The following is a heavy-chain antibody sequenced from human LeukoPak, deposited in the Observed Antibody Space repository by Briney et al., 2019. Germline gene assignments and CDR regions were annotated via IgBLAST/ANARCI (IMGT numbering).Heavy chain of an antibody. D-gene: IGHD3-16*01. CDR3: VREGGGY. J-gene: IGHJ4*02. CDR2: IYYSGST. CDR1: SGSISSHY. V-gene: IGHV4-59*11. Sequence: PSETLSLTCTVSSGSISSHYWTWIRQPPGKGLEWIGHIYYSGSTNYNSSLQSRVTISVDTSQSQFSLKLSAVTAADTAVYYCVREGGGYWGQGARVTVSS.